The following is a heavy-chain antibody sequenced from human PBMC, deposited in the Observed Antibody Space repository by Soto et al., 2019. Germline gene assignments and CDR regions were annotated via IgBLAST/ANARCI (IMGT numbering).Heavy chain of an antibody. V-gene: IGHV3-48*01. CDR3: ARRFDS. CDR2: ISSSTTI. J-gene: IGHJ5*01. CDR1: GFTFSSYS. Sequence: GGSLRLSCAASGFTFSSYSMNWVRQAPGKGLEWISYISSSTTIYYADSVKGRFTISRDSAKNSLYLQMNSLRAEDTAVYYCARRFDSWGQGTLVTVSS.